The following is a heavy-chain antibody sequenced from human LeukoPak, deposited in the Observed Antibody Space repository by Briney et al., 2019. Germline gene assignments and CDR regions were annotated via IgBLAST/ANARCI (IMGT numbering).Heavy chain of an antibody. J-gene: IGHJ4*02. D-gene: IGHD2-21*02. CDR2: ISCDGSNK. CDR3: AREVVVTAALDY. V-gene: IGHV3-30-3*01. CDR1: GFTFSSYA. Sequence: PGRSLRLSCAASGFTFSSYAMHWVRQAPGKGLEWVAVISCDGSNKYYADSVKGRFTISRDNSKNTLYLQMNSLRAEDTAVYYCAREVVVTAALDYWGQGTLVTVSS.